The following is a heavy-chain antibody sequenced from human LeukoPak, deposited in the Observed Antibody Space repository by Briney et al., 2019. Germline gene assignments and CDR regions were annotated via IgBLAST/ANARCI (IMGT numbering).Heavy chain of an antibody. D-gene: IGHD4-11*01. V-gene: IGHV4-30-4*01. J-gene: IGHJ4*02. CDR3: ARDDGDYSFGY. CDR2: IYYSGST. Sequence: ASETLSLTCTVSGGSISSGDYYWSWIRQPPGKGLEWIGYIYYSGSTYYNPSLKSRVTISVDTSKNQFSLKLSSVTAADTAAYYCARDDGDYSFGYWGQRTLVTVSS. CDR1: GGSISSGDYY.